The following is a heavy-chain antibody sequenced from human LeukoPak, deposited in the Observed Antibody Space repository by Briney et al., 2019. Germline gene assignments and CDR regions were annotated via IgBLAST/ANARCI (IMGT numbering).Heavy chain of an antibody. D-gene: IGHD5-12*01. Sequence: GGSLRLSCAASGFTFSSYGMHWVRQAPGKGLEWVAYIQYDGSNEQYAHSVKGRFRISRDSSKNILYLQMNSLRAEDTAVYYCARELLSGYTYYFDYWGQGTLVTVSS. CDR1: GFTFSSYG. CDR2: IQYDGSNE. J-gene: IGHJ4*02. CDR3: ARELLSGYTYYFDY. V-gene: IGHV3-30*02.